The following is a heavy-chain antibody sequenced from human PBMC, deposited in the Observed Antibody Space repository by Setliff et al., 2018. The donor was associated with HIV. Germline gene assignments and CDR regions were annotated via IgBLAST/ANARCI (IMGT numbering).Heavy chain of an antibody. CDR1: GYTFTDYF. D-gene: IGHD1-26*01. Sequence: ASVKVSCKSSGYTFTDYFMHWVRQAPGQGLEWMGWISPDNGNRRILRRFQGRVTMTRDTSINTAYMELSGLTSDDTAVYYCARGTPSVSYYGDLDLWGQGTLVTVSS. CDR2: ISPDNGNR. V-gene: IGHV1-2*02. CDR3: ARGTPSVSYYGDLDL. J-gene: IGHJ5*02.